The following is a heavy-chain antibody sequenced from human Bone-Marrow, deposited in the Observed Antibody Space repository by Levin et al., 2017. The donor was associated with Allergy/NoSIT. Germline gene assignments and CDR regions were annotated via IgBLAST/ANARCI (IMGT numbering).Heavy chain of an antibody. D-gene: IGHD6-19*01. CDR2: IYPGDSDT. CDR1: GYSFTNYW. CDR3: ARLHSSGWGFDD. V-gene: IGHV5-51*01. Sequence: GESLKISCEASGYSFTNYWIGWVRQMPGKGLEWMGVIYPGDSDTRYNPSFQGQVTISADKSISTAYLHWNSLKASDIAIYYCARLHSSGWGFDDWGQGTRVTVSS. J-gene: IGHJ4*02.